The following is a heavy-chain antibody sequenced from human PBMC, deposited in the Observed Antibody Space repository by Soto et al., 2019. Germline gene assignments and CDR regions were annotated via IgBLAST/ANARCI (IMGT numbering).Heavy chain of an antibody. CDR1: GFTFSSYA. J-gene: IGHJ4*02. CDR2: ISGSGGST. V-gene: IGHV3-23*01. D-gene: IGHD2-2*01. Sequence: GGSLRLSCAASGFTFSSYAMSWVRQAPGKGLEWVSAISGSGGSTYYADSVKGRFTISRDNSKNTLYLQMNSLRAEDTAVYYCANKDIVVVPAAPFDYWGQGTLVTVSS. CDR3: ANKDIVVVPAAPFDY.